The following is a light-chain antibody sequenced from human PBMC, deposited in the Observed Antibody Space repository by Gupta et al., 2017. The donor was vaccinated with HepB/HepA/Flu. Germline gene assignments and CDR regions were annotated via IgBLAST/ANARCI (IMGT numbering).Light chain of an antibody. V-gene: IGKV1-9*01. CDR2: AAS. J-gene: IGKJ3*01. CDR1: QGISSY. Sequence: DIQLTQSPSFLSASVGDRVTITCRASQGISSYLAWYQQKPGKAPKLLIYAASTVQSGVPSRFSRSGSVTELTLTISSLQPEDFATNYCQQLNSSPITFGHGTKVDIK. CDR3: QQLNSSPIT.